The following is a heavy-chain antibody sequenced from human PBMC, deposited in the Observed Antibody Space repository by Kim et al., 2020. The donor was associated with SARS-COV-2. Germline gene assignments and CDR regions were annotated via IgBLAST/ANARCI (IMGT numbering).Heavy chain of an antibody. V-gene: IGHV1-58*02. J-gene: IGHJ3*02. CDR3: AAGGIVVVPAAMGWEYAFDI. D-gene: IGHD2-2*01. CDR1: GFTFTSSA. CDR2: IVVGSGNT. Sequence: SVKVSCKASGFTFTSSAMQWVRQARGQRLEWIGWIVVGSGNTNYAQKFQERVTITRDMSTSTAYMELSSLRSEDTAVYYCAAGGIVVVPAAMGWEYAFDIWGQGTMVTVSS.